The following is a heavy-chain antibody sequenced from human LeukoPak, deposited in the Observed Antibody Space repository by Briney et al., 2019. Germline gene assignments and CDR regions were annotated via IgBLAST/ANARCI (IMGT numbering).Heavy chain of an antibody. CDR1: GFTVSSNY. V-gene: IGHV3-53*01. D-gene: IGHD3-9*01. J-gene: IGHJ6*02. Sequence: PGGSLRLSCAASGFTVSSNYMSWVRQAPGKGLEWVSVIYSGGSTYYADSVKGRFTISRDNSKNTLYLQMNSLRAEDTAVYYCASNPRAEYYDILTGYYTNYYYYGMDVWGQGTTVTVSS. CDR2: IYSGGST. CDR3: ASNPRAEYYDILTGYYTNYYYYGMDV.